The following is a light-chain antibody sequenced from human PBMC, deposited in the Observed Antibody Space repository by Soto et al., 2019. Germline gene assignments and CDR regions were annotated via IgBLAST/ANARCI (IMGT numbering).Light chain of an antibody. Sequence: DTQMTQSPSTLSASMGDRVTITCRASQSISTWLAWYQQKPGKAPKLLIYAASTLENGVPTRLSGTGSETEFTLTVSSMKPDDSATYYCQQYNDYITFGQGTRLEIK. CDR2: AAS. V-gene: IGKV1-5*01. J-gene: IGKJ5*01. CDR3: QQYNDYIT. CDR1: QSISTW.